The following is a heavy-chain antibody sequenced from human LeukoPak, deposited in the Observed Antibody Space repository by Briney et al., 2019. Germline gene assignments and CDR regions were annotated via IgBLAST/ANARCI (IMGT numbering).Heavy chain of an antibody. CDR1: GFTFSSYG. V-gene: IGHV3-33*06. J-gene: IGHJ3*02. CDR2: IWYDGSNK. Sequence: GRSLRLPCAASGFTFSSYGMHWVRQAPGKGLEWVAVIWYDGSNKYYADSVKGRFTISRDNSKNTLYLQMNSLRAEDTAVYYCAKDPGRTNDAFDIWGQGTMVTVSS. CDR3: AKDPGRTNDAFDI.